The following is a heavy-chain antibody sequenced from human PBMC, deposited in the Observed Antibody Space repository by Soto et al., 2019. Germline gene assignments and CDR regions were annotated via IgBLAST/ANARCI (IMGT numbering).Heavy chain of an antibody. V-gene: IGHV3-21*01. D-gene: IGHD3-3*01. J-gene: IGHJ6*02. CDR2: ISSSSSYI. CDR1: GFTFSSYS. Sequence: GGSLRLSCAASGFTFSSYSMNWVRQAPGKGLEWVSSISSSSSYIYYADSVKGRFTISRDNAKNSLYLQMNSLRAEDTAVYYCAREGQYYDFWSGPPGYYYGMDVWGQGTTVTVSS. CDR3: AREGQYYDFWSGPPGYYYGMDV.